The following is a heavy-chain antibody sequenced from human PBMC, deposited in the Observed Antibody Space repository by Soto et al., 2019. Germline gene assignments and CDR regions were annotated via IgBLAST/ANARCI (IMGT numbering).Heavy chain of an antibody. CDR1: GGSFSGYY. V-gene: IGHV4-34*01. D-gene: IGHD6-19*01. CDR2: INHSGST. CDR3: ARGSIAVAGTTTYDYYGMDV. J-gene: IGHJ6*02. Sequence: SETLSLTCAVYGGSFSGYYWSWIRQPPGKGLEWIGEINHSGSTNYNPSLKSRVTISVDTSKNQFSLKLSSVTAADTAVYYCARGSIAVAGTTTYDYYGMDVWGQGTTVTVSS.